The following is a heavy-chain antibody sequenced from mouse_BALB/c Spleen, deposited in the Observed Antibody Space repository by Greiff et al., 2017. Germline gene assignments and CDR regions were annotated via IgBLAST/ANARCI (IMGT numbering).Heavy chain of an antibody. CDR1: GFSLTSYG. CDR2: IWAGGST. V-gene: IGHV2-9*02. D-gene: IGHD1-1*01. CDR3: ARDTYYYGSSYWYFDV. J-gene: IGHJ1*01. Sequence: VQLMESGPGLVAPSQSLSITCTVSGFSLTSYGVHWVRQPPGKGLEWLGVIWAGGSTNYNSALMSRLSISKDNSKSQVFLKMNSLQTDDTAMYYCARDTYYYGSSYWYFDVWGAGTTVTVSS.